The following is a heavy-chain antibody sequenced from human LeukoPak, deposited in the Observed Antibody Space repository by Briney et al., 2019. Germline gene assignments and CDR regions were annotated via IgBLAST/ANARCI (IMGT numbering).Heavy chain of an antibody. CDR1: GXTFTIYG. J-gene: IGHJ4*02. CDR2: ISAYKGNT. CDR3: GRALEGLAPSGY. V-gene: IGHV1-18*01. D-gene: IGHD1-26*01. Sequence: TXXGXTFTIYGISWVRQAPGQGREWMGWISAYKGNTNYTQKLQGRVTITTDKSTSTAYMEGRRLRSEDTAGYYWGRALEGLAPSGYWGQGTLVTVSS.